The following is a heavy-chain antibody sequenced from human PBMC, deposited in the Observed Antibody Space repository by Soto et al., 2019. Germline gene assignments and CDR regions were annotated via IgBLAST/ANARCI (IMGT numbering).Heavy chain of an antibody. CDR3: AIFVYDFWGGDRNFCY. D-gene: IGHD3-3*01. J-gene: IGHJ4*02. Sequence: EVQLLESGGGLVQPGGSLRLSCAASGFTFSSYAMSWVRQAPGKGLEWVSAISGSGGSTYYADSVKGRFTISRDNSKNTLYLQRNSVRAEDTAVYYCAIFVYDFWGGDRNFCYWGQGTLVTVSS. V-gene: IGHV3-23*01. CDR1: GFTFSSYA. CDR2: ISGSGGST.